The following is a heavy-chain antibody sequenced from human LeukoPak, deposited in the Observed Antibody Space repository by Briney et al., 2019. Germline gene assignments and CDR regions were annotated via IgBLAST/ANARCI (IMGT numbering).Heavy chain of an antibody. V-gene: IGHV3-48*01. CDR3: AKDRRSSSWYQSPFYYFDY. CDR2: ISTIGSNK. Sequence: GGSLRLSGAASGFTFSSYSMTWVRQAPGKGLEWVSYISTIGSNKYYADSVKGRFTISRDNSKNTLYLQMNSLRAEDTAVYYCAKDRRSSSWYQSPFYYFDYWGQGTLVTVSS. D-gene: IGHD6-13*01. J-gene: IGHJ4*02. CDR1: GFTFSSYS.